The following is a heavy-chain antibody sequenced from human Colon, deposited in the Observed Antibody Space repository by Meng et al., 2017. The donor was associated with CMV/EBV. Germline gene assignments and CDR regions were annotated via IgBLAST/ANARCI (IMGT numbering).Heavy chain of an antibody. D-gene: IGHD6-13*01. CDR1: GYTFTANR. J-gene: IGHJ4*02. CDR3: VRESWYFDF. V-gene: IGHV1-2*02. CDR2: IYPQNGGT. Sequence: QLVRAGTEGREPGASLKVSCKTLGYTFTANRWLWVRQGHGLGLDWMGWIYPQNGGTYFAQKFQDRVTLSRDTSITTAYMELSGLTSDDTAIYYCVRESWYFDFWGEGTLVTVSS.